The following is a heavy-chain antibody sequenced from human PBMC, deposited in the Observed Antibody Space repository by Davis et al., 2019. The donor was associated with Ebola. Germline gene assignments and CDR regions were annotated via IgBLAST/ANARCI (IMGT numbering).Heavy chain of an antibody. J-gene: IGHJ2*01. Sequence: GESLKISCAASGFTFSSYAMHWVRQAPGKGLEWVAVISYDGSNKYYADSVKGRFTISRDNSKNTLYLQMNSLRAEDTAVYYCARQDVVPAARSYWYFDLWGRGTLVTVSS. CDR2: ISYDGSNK. D-gene: IGHD2-2*01. V-gene: IGHV3-30-3*01. CDR3: ARQDVVPAARSYWYFDL. CDR1: GFTFSSYA.